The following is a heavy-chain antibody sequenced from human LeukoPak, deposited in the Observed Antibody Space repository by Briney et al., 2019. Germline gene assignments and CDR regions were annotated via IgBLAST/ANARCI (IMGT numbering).Heavy chain of an antibody. Sequence: GGSLRLSCAASGFTFSSYSMNWVRQAPGKGLEWVSSISSSSSYIHYADSVKGRFTISRDNAKNSLYLQMNSLRAEDTAVYYCASGGDAFDIWGQGTMVTVSS. CDR3: ASGGDAFDI. CDR2: ISSSSSYI. J-gene: IGHJ3*02. CDR1: GFTFSSYS. V-gene: IGHV3-21*01.